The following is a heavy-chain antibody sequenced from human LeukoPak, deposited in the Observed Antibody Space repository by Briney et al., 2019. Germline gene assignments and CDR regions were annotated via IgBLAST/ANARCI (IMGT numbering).Heavy chain of an antibody. J-gene: IGHJ3*02. V-gene: IGHV4-34*01. D-gene: IGHD5-18*01. CDR3: ARGIGYSYGLDI. CDR2: INHSGST. CDR1: GGSFSGYY. Sequence: SETLSLTCSVYGGSFSGYYWGWIRQPPGKGLEWIGEINHSGSTNYNPSLKSRVTISVDTSKHQFSLKLSSVTAADTAVYYCARGIGYSYGLDICGQGTNVTVSS.